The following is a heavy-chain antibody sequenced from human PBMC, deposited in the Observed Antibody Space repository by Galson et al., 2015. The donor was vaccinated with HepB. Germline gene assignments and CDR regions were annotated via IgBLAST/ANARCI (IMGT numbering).Heavy chain of an antibody. CDR2: ISGSTGNT. CDR3: AKVRSSSWRSRGMDV. Sequence: SLRLSCAASGFTFSSYAMSWVRQAPGKGLEWVSTISGSTGNTYYADSVKGRFTISRDNSQNTLSLQMNSLRAEDTAVYYCAKVRSSSWRSRGMDVWGQGTTVTVSS. V-gene: IGHV3-23*01. CDR1: GFTFSSYA. D-gene: IGHD6-13*01. J-gene: IGHJ6*02.